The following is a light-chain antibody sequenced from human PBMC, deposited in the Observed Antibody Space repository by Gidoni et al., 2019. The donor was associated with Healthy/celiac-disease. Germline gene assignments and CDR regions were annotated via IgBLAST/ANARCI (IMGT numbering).Light chain of an antibody. J-gene: IGLJ3*02. Sequence: QSALTQPASVSGSPGQSITISCTGTSSDVGGYNYVSWYQQHPGKAPKLMIYEVSNRPSGVSTRFSGSKSGNTASLTISGLQAEDEADYSCSSYTSSSSWVFGGGTTLTVL. CDR2: EVS. V-gene: IGLV2-14*01. CDR3: SSYTSSSSWV. CDR1: SSDVGGYNY.